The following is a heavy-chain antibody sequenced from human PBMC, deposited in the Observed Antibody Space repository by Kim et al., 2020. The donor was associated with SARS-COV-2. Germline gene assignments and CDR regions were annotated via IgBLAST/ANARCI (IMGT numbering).Heavy chain of an antibody. Sequence: SGPTLVNPTQTLTLTCTFSGFSLSTSGVGVGWIRQPPGKALEWLALIYWDDDKRYSPSLKSRLTITKDTSKNQVVLTMTNMDPVDTATYYCAHTIFGVVITSGGYFDYWGQGTLVTVSS. V-gene: IGHV2-5*02. J-gene: IGHJ4*02. CDR3: AHTIFGVVITSGGYFDY. CDR2: IYWDDDK. CDR1: GFSLSTSGVG. D-gene: IGHD3-3*01.